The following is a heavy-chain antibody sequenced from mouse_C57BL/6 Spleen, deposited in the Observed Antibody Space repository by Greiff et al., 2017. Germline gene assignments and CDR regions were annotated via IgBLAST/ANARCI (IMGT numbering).Heavy chain of an antibody. CDR1: GFTFSDYG. CDR3: ARRTAQATYFDY. V-gene: IGHV5-17*01. J-gene: IGHJ2*01. D-gene: IGHD3-2*02. CDR2: ISSGSSTI. Sequence: EVQLMESGGGLVKPGGSLKLSCAASGFTFSDYGMHWVRQAPEKGLEWVAYISSGSSTIYYADTVKGRFTISRDNAKNTLFLQMTSLRSEDTAMYYCARRTAQATYFDYWGQGTTLTVSS.